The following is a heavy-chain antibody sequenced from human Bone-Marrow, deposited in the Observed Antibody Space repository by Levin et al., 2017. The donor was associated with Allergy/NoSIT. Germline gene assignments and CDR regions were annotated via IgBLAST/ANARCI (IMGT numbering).Heavy chain of an antibody. Sequence: SVKVSCKASGGTFSNYGISWVRQAPGQGLEWMGGIIPVSGTTNYALKFQGRFTITAEESTSTAYMELSSLRSDDTAVYYCARDRYSDNSGRFFESAYWGQGTLVTVSS. D-gene: IGHD3-22*01. V-gene: IGHV1-69*13. J-gene: IGHJ4*02. CDR2: IIPVSGTT. CDR3: ARDRYSDNSGRFFESAY. CDR1: GGTFSNYG.